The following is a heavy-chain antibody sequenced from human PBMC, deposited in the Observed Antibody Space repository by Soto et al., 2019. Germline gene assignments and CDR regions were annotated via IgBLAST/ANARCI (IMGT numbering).Heavy chain of an antibody. CDR1: GGSISSSSYY. Sequence: SETLSLTCTVSGGSISSSSYYWGWIRQPPGKGLEWIGSIYYSGSTYYNPSLKSRVTISVDTSTNQFSLKLGFVTAADTAVYYCARRASITIFGVVISNWFDPWGQGTLVTVSS. J-gene: IGHJ5*02. D-gene: IGHD3-3*01. CDR2: IYYSGST. CDR3: ARRASITIFGVVISNWFDP. V-gene: IGHV4-39*01.